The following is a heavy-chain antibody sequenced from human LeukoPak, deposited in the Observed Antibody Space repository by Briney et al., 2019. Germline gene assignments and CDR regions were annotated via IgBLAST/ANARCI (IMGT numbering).Heavy chain of an antibody. CDR2: IYYSGST. CDR1: GGSISSYY. CDR3: ARVRGARLAYYYYMDV. D-gene: IGHD3-10*01. Sequence: SETLSLTCTVSGGSISSYYWSRIRQPPGKGLEWIGSIYYSGSTYYNPSLKSRVTISVDTSKNQFSLKLSSVTAADTAVYYCARVRGARLAYYYYMDVWGKGTTVTVSS. V-gene: IGHV4-59*05. J-gene: IGHJ6*03.